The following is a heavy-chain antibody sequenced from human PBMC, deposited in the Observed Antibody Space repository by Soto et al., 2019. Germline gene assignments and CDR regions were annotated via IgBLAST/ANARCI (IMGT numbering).Heavy chain of an antibody. CDR3: ARLRVVPAAMAIGPDHNWFDP. Sequence: SETLSLTCTVSGGSISSSSYYWGWIRQPPGKGLEWIGSIYYSGSTYYNPSLKSRVTISVDTSKNQFSLKLSSVTAADTAVYYCARLRVVPAAMAIGPDHNWFDPWGQGTLVTVSS. CDR1: GGSISSSSYY. D-gene: IGHD2-2*01. V-gene: IGHV4-39*01. J-gene: IGHJ5*02. CDR2: IYYSGST.